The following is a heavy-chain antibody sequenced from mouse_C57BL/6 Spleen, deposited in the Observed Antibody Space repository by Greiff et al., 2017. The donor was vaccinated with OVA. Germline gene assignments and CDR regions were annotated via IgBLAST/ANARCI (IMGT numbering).Heavy chain of an antibody. J-gene: IGHJ2*01. Sequence: EVKLMESGGGLVKPGGSLKLSCAASGFTFSDYGMHWVRQAPEKGLEWVAYISSGSSSIYYADTVKGRFTISSDNAKNTLFLQMTSLRSEDTAMYYCARTFNHYFDYWGQGTTLTVSS. CDR1: GFTFSDYG. CDR3: ARTFNHYFDY. V-gene: IGHV5-17*01. CDR2: ISSGSSSI.